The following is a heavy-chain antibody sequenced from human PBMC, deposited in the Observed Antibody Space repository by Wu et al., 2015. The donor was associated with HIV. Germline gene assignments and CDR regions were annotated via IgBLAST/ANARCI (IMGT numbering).Heavy chain of an antibody. D-gene: IGHD6-13*01. Sequence: QVQLVQSGAELKKPGASVKISCKGSGYTFRVYFIQWLRQAPGQGLEWMGWINPNSGYTNYAHKFRGRVSMTADTSVSTAYMELTNLTPDDTAVYYCARDREYSSSWYVAFDIWGQGTMVTVSS. CDR2: INPNSGYT. CDR3: ARDREYSSSWYVAFDI. CDR1: GYTFRVYF. V-gene: IGHV1-2*02. J-gene: IGHJ3*02.